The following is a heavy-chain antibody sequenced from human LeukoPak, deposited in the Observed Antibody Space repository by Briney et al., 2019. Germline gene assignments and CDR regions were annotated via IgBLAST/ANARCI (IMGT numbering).Heavy chain of an antibody. V-gene: IGHV4-34*01. J-gene: IGHJ6*03. CDR2: INHSGST. CDR3: ARNEEDYYYYYMDV. D-gene: IGHD1-1*01. CDR1: GGSFSGYY. Sequence: PSETLSLTCAVYGGSFSGYYWSWIRQPPGKGLEWIGEINHSGSTNYNPSLKSRVTISVDTSKNQFSLKLSSVTAADTAVYYCARNEEDYYYYYMDVWGKGTTVTISS.